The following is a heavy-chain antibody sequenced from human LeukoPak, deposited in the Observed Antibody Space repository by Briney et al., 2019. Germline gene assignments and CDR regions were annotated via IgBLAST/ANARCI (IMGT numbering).Heavy chain of an antibody. CDR3: ARGPIVVVPAAISVVDY. D-gene: IGHD2-2*01. CDR2: ISYDGSNK. V-gene: IGHV3-30-3*01. CDR1: GFTFSSYA. J-gene: IGHJ4*02. Sequence: GGSLRLSCAASGFTFSSYAMHWVRQAPGKGLEWVAVISYDGSNKYYADSVKGRFTISRDNSKSTLYLQMNSLRAEDTAVYYCARGPIVVVPAAISVVDYWGQGTLVTVSS.